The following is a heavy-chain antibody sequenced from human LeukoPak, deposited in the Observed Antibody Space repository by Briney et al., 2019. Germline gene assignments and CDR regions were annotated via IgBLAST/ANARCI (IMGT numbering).Heavy chain of an antibody. CDR1: GYSFTSYW. CDR2: IDPSDSYT. D-gene: IGHD3-22*01. J-gene: IGHJ5*02. Sequence: GESLKISCKGSGYSFTSYWISWVRQMPGKGLEWMGRIDPSDSYTNYSPSFQGHVTISADKSISTAYLQWSSLKASDTAMYYCARHELSSGYYADWFDPWGQGTLVTVSS. V-gene: IGHV5-10-1*01. CDR3: ARHELSSGYYADWFDP.